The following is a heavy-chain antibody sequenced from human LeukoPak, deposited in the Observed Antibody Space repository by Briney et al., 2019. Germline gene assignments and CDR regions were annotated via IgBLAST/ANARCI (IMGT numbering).Heavy chain of an antibody. J-gene: IGHJ4*02. CDR1: GYTLTDYH. CDR3: ARDPVDGYSHYDY. V-gene: IGHV1-2*02. Sequence: GASVKVSCKASGYTLTDYHMLWVRQAPGQGLEWMAWMKPNSGGINYAQEFQGRVTVTRDTSISTAYMELSSLRSDDTAIHYCARDPVDGYSHYDYWGQGTLVTVSS. CDR2: MKPNSGGI. D-gene: IGHD5-24*01.